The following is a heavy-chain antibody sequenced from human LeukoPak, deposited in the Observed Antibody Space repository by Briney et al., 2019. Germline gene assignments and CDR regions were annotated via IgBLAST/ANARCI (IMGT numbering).Heavy chain of an antibody. CDR2: IYSGGST. Sequence: PGGSLRLSCAASGFTVSSNYMSWVRQAPGKGLEWVSVIYSGGSTYYADSVKGRFTISRDNSKNTLYLQMNSLRVEDTAVYYCARDRNYGDYEVWGQGTLVTVSS. V-gene: IGHV3-53*01. J-gene: IGHJ4*02. CDR1: GFTVSSNY. CDR3: ARDRNYGDYEV. D-gene: IGHD4-17*01.